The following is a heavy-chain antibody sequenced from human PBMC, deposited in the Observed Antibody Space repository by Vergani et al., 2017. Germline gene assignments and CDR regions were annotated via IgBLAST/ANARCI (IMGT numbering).Heavy chain of an antibody. J-gene: IGHJ4*02. V-gene: IGHV4-4*07. CDR3: AREYSSSVVFLAY. D-gene: IGHD6-6*01. CDR2: IYTSEST. Sequence: QVQLQESGPGLVKTSETLSITCIVTGGSISPYYWSWSRQPAGKGMEWIGRIYTSESTNYNPSLKSRVTMSVDTSKNQFSLKLSSVTAADAAVYYCAREYSSSVVFLAYWGQGTLVTVSS. CDR1: GGSISPYY.